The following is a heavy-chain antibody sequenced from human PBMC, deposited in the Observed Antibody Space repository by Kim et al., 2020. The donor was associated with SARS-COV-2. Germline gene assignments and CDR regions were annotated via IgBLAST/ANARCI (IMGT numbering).Heavy chain of an antibody. V-gene: IGHV4-59*01. CDR3: ARGGAGTSIAAAAPED. J-gene: IGHJ4*02. CDR1: GGSISSYY. D-gene: IGHD6-13*01. CDR2: IYYSGST. Sequence: SETLSLTCTVSGGSISSYYWSWIRQPPGKGLEWIGYIYYSGSTNYNPSLKSRVTISVDTSKNQFSLKLSSVTAVDTAVYYCARGGAGTSIAAAAPEDWGQGTLVTVSS.